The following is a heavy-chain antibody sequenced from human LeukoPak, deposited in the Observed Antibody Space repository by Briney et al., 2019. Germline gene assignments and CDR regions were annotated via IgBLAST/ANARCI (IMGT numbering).Heavy chain of an antibody. J-gene: IGHJ4*02. CDR2: IYYSGNT. Sequence: SETLSLTCSVSADSISRSSYFWGWIRQPPGKGLEWIANIYYSGNTFYNPSLKSRVTISLDRSKHQFSLELRSVTAADMAVYYCAAGIEVAGAPFDYWGQGTLVTVSS. D-gene: IGHD6-19*01. V-gene: IGHV4-39*01. CDR1: ADSISRSSYF. CDR3: AAGIEVAGAPFDY.